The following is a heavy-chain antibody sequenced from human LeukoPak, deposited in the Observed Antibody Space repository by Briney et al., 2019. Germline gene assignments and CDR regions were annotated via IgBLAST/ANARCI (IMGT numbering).Heavy chain of an antibody. CDR1: GFTFSSYS. V-gene: IGHV3-21*01. CDR3: ARDFRGLKDAFDI. D-gene: IGHD3-10*01. J-gene: IGHJ3*02. CDR2: ISSSSSYI. Sequence: GGSLRLSCAASGFTFSSYSLNWVRQAPGKGLEWVSSISSSSSYIYYADSVKGRFTISRDDAKNSQYLQMSSLRAEDTAVYYCARDFRGLKDAFDIWGQGTMVTVSS.